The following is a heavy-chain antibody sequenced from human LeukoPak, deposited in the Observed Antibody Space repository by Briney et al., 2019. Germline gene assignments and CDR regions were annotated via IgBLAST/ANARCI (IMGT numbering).Heavy chain of an antibody. D-gene: IGHD6-13*01. CDR1: GGSIRSSTYY. CDR2: IYYTGST. V-gene: IGHV4-39*01. J-gene: IGHJ4*02. CDR3: ASIPGTASSWYHHDY. Sequence: SETLSLTCTVSGGSIRSSTYYWGWIRQPPGKGLGWIGTIYYTGSTYYNPSLKSRVAISVDTSKNQFSLKLSSVSATDTAVYYCASIPGTASSWYHHDYWGQGTLVTVSS.